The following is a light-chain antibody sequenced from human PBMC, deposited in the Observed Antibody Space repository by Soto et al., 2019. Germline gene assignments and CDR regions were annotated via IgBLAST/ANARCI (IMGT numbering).Light chain of an antibody. J-gene: IGKJ5*01. CDR2: GSL. V-gene: IGKV1-39*01. Sequence: DHQMTQSPSSLSASVGDMITITCRASESISTYLNWYQQKSGEAPKLLIFGSLNLQSGVPSRFSGGGSGTDFTLTIRSLQPEDFATYYCQQSYSPPKTFGQGTRLEIK. CDR3: QQSYSPPKT. CDR1: ESISTY.